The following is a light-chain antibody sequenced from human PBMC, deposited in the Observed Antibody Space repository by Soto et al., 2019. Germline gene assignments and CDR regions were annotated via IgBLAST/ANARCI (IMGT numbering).Light chain of an antibody. CDR2: DAS. V-gene: IGKV1-5*01. CDR1: QSISSW. Sequence: DIQMTQSPSTLSASVGDRVTITCRASQSISSWLAWYRQKPGKAPKLLIYDASSLESGVPSRFSGSGSGTEFTLTISSLQPDDFATYYCQQYNSYSWTFGQGTTVAIK. J-gene: IGKJ1*01. CDR3: QQYNSYSWT.